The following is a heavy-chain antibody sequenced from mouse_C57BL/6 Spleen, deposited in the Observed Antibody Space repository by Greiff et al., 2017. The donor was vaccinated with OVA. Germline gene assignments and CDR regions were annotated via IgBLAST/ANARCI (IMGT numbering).Heavy chain of an antibody. J-gene: IGHJ3*01. CDR2: ISSGSRTI. CDR3: ARPTERGAWFAY. CDR1: GFTFSDYG. V-gene: IGHV5-17*01. Sequence: EVMLVESGGGLVKPGGSLKLSCAASGFTFSDYGMHWVRQAPEKGLEWVAYISSGSRTIYYADTVKGRFTISRDNAKNTLFLQMTSLRSEDTAMYYCARPTERGAWFAYWGQGTLVTVSA. D-gene: IGHD2-10*01.